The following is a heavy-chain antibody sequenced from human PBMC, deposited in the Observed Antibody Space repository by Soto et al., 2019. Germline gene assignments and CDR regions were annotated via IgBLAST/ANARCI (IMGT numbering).Heavy chain of an antibody. CDR2: IKYDGTIT. CDR3: VRGAKGGYYVDV. J-gene: IGHJ6*03. V-gene: IGHV3-74*01. D-gene: IGHD6-13*01. Sequence: EVQLVESGGGSVQPGESLRLSCAASGFPFSSYWIHWVRQAPGKRLVCVSRIKYDGTITNYADSLKGRLTISRDNAENTVYLQMNSLRVDDTAVYYFVRGAKGGYYVDVWGKGTTVTVSS. CDR1: GFPFSSYW.